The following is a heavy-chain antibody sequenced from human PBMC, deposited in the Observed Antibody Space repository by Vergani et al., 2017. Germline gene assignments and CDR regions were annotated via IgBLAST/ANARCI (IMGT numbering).Heavy chain of an antibody. J-gene: IGHJ6*02. CDR1: GYTFTAYY. CDR3: ARDVIYDTGGMVV. CDR2: ISPDGFST. D-gene: IGHD3-16*01. Sequence: QVQLVQSGAEVGKPGASVKISCKASGYTFTAYYIHWVRQAPEQGLEWVGVISPDGFSTFYAQKFQGRVTITRDTSINTAYMELSRLRSDDTAIYYCARDVIYDTGGMVVWGQETTVTVSS. V-gene: IGHV1-46*01.